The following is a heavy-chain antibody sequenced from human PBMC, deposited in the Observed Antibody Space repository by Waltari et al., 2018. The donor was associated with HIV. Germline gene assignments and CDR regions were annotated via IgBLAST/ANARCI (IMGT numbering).Heavy chain of an antibody. D-gene: IGHD5-12*01. V-gene: IGHV3-21*02. Sequence: QLVESGGGLVKPGGSLRLSCGASGFTFSFSSYNMNWVRQAPRKWLEWVASISTTSSVIDSADSGKGRFTISRDNVKNSVYLQMNSLRTEDTAVYYCAREDYSGYVGHAFDIWGQGTMVTVSS. CDR3: AREDYSGYVGHAFDI. CDR1: GFTFSFSSYN. CDR2: ISTTSSVI. J-gene: IGHJ3*02.